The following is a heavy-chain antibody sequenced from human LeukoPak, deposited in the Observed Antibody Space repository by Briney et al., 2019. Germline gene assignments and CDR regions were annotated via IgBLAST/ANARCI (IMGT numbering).Heavy chain of an antibody. V-gene: IGHV1-8*01. J-gene: IGHJ6*03. CDR2: MNPNSGNT. D-gene: IGHD4-23*01. CDR1: GYTFTSYD. Sequence: ASVKVSCKASGYTFTSYDINWVRQATGQGLEWMGWMNPNSGNTGYAQKFQGRVTMTRNTSISTAYMELSSLRSDDTAVYYCARGVIYGGNPYYYYYMDVWGKGTTVTVSS. CDR3: ARGVIYGGNPYYYYYMDV.